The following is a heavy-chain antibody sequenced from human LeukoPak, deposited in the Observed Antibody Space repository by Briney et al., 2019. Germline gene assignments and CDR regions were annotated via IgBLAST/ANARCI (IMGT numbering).Heavy chain of an antibody. D-gene: IGHD6-13*01. CDR3: ASRPSNTWAGPLDF. Sequence: GGSLRLSCVAPGFAFSDSAMSWVRLTAGKGLEWVSLSRADDYSTYYADSVKGRFTISRDNSKNTMYLQMNSLRAEDTAIYYYASRPSNTWAGPLDFWGQGTLVTVSS. CDR1: GFAFSDSA. J-gene: IGHJ4*02. V-gene: IGHV3-23*01. CDR2: SRADDYST.